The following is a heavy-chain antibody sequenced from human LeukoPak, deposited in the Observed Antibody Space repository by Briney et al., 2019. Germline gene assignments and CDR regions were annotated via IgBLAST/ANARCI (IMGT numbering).Heavy chain of an antibody. Sequence: PGGSLRLSCAASGFSFSSYGMHWVRQAPGKGLEWVAVIWYDGSNKYYADSVKGRFTISRDNSKNTLYLQMNSLRAEDTAVYYCARGPNYYDSSGYSDYWGQGTLVTVSS. CDR1: GFSFSSYG. V-gene: IGHV3-33*08. J-gene: IGHJ4*02. CDR2: IWYDGSNK. D-gene: IGHD3-22*01. CDR3: ARGPNYYDSSGYSDY.